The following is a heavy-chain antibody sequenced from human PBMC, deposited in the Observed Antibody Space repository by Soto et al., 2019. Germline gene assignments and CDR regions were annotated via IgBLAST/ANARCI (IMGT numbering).Heavy chain of an antibody. V-gene: IGHV3-23*01. CDR3: AKDAVGVIVAAETFDY. D-gene: IGHD5-12*01. J-gene: IGHJ4*02. CDR2: ISGSGGST. CDR1: GFTFSSYA. Sequence: QAGGSLRLSCAASGFTFSSYAMSWVRQAPGKGLEWVSAISGSGGSTYYADSVKGRFTISRDNSKNTLYLQMNSLRAEDTAVYYCAKDAVGVIVAAETFDYWGQGTLVTVSS.